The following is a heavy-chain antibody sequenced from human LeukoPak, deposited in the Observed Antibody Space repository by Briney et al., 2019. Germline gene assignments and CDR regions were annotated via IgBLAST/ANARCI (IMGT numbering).Heavy chain of an antibody. D-gene: IGHD3-10*01. CDR2: IKSKTDGGTT. Sequence: KSGGSLRLSCAASGFTFSNAWMSWVRQAPGKGVEWGGRIKSKTDGGTTDYAAPVKGRFTISRDDSKNTLYLQMNSLKTEDTAVYYCLRDWYGSGSYWQIRESYFDYWGQGTLVTVSS. CDR1: GFTFSNAW. CDR3: LRDWYGSGSYWQIRESYFDY. J-gene: IGHJ4*02. V-gene: IGHV3-15*01.